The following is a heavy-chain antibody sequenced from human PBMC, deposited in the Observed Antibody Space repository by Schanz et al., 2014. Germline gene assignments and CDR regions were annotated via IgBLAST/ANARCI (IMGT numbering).Heavy chain of an antibody. J-gene: IGHJ5*02. D-gene: IGHD3-3*01. CDR3: AKFLYDDPS. V-gene: IGHV4-59*08. Sequence: QVQLQESGPGLVKPSETLSLTCSVSGGDIGNYYWSWIRQPPGKGLEWIGYIHQSGGTNYNPSLKSRFPILVDTSKNQFSLRLTSRTAADTAVYYCAKFLYDDPSWGQGTLVTVSS. CDR1: GGDIGNYY. CDR2: IHQSGGT.